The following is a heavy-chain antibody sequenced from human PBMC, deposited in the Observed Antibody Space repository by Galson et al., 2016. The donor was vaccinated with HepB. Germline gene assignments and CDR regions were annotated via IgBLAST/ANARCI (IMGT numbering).Heavy chain of an antibody. CDR1: GFIFNSFA. CDR2: ISGSGGNV. D-gene: IGHD3-10*01. J-gene: IGHJ6*04. Sequence: LRLSCAASGFIFNSFAMSWIRQAPAKGLEWVSSISGSGGNVYYSDSVKGRFTISRDNSKKTVYLQMSSLSPEDTAVYYCAKNGAFYYGSGTSSPGHYYYGMDVWGKGTTVTVSS. V-gene: IGHV3-23*01. CDR3: AKNGAFYYGSGTSSPGHYYYGMDV.